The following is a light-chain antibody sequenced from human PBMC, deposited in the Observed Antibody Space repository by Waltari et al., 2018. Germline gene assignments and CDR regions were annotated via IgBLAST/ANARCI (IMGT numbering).Light chain of an antibody. Sequence: IQVTHSPSPRSTSVGARVALTCLARQGISSYLAWYQQNPGKAPKLLIYAAFTLQSGVPSRFSGSGSGTDFTLTIISLQPEDFATYYCQQLNSYPFTFGPGTKVDIK. CDR3: QQLNSYPFT. CDR2: AAF. J-gene: IGKJ3*01. CDR1: QGISSY. V-gene: IGKV1-9*01.